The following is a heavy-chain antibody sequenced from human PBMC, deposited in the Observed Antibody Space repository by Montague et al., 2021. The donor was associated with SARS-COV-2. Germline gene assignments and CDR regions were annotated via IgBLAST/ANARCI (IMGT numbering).Heavy chain of an antibody. CDR1: GGSISSSSYY. CDR2: IYYSGST. CDR3: ARDPEETYSSSWYYYYGMDV. D-gene: IGHD6-13*01. J-gene: IGHJ6*02. V-gene: IGHV4-39*07. Sequence: SETCPTCTVSGGSISSSSYYWGWIRQPPGKGLEWIGSIYYSGSTYYNPSLKSRVTISVDTSKNQFSLKLSSVTTADTAVYYCARDPEETYSSSWYYYYGMDVWGQGTTVTVSS.